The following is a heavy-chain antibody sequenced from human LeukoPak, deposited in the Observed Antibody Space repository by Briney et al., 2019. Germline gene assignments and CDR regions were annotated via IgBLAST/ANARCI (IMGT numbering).Heavy chain of an antibody. CDR2: ISSSSRYI. D-gene: IGHD6-13*01. CDR1: GSTLVMAS. V-gene: IGHV3-21*01. J-gene: IGHJ4*02. CDR3: ARPGIAAAGTDY. Sequence: GGSLRPALPPAGSTLVMASMKSARLPPGRGLGWVSSISSSSRYIYYADSVKGRFTISRDNAKNSLYLQMNSLRAEDTAVYYCARPGIAAAGTDYWGQGTLVTVSS.